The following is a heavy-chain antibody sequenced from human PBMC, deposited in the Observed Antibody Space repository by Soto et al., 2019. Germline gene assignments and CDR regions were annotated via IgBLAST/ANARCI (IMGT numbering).Heavy chain of an antibody. CDR2: IYHSGST. CDR1: GGSISSSNW. D-gene: IGHD6-13*01. Sequence: QVQLQESGPGLVKPSGTLSLTCAVSGGSISSSNWWSWVRQPPGKWLVWFGEIYHSGSTNYNPSHKSRVTITVDKSKNQFSLKLSSVTAADTAGYYCASFQYSGSWQTNRVDYWGQGTLVTVSS. V-gene: IGHV4-4*02. J-gene: IGHJ4*02. CDR3: ASFQYSGSWQTNRVDY.